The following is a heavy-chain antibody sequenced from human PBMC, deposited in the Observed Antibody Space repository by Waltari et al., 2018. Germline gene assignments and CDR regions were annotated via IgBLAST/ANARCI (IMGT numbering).Heavy chain of an antibody. CDR2: INHSGST. CDR1: GGSFSGYY. D-gene: IGHD1-1*01. Sequence: QVQLQQWGAGLLKPSETLSLTCAVYGGSFSGYYWSWIRQPPGKGLEWIWEINHSGSTTYNPSLKSRVTISVDTSKNQFSLKLSSVTAADTAVYYCARPGELEHHYYFDYWGQGTLVTVSS. CDR3: ARPGELEHHYYFDY. V-gene: IGHV4-34*01. J-gene: IGHJ4*02.